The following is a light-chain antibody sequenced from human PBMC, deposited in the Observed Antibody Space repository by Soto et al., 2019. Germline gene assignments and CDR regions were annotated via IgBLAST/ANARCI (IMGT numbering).Light chain of an antibody. CDR1: SSDVGGYNY. Sequence: QSALTQPPSASGSPGQSVAISCTGTSSDVGGYNYVSWYQQYPGKAPKLVTYDVSKRPSGVPDRFSGSKSGNTASLTVSGLQAEDEADYYCSSYAGNNNVLFGGGTKLTVL. CDR2: DVS. CDR3: SSYAGNNNVL. J-gene: IGLJ2*01. V-gene: IGLV2-8*01.